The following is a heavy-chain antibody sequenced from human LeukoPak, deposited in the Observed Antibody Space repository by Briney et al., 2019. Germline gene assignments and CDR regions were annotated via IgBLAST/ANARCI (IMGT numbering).Heavy chain of an antibody. V-gene: IGHV1-2*02. CDR2: INPNSGGT. D-gene: IGHD2-2*01. Sequence: ASVKVSCKASGYTFTGYYMHWVRQAPGQGLEWMGWINPNSGGTNYAQKFQGRVTMTRYTSISTAYMELSRLRSDDTAVYYCARDPGGSTSYNWFDPWGQGTLVTVSS. CDR3: ARDPGGSTSYNWFDP. CDR1: GYTFTGYY. J-gene: IGHJ5*02.